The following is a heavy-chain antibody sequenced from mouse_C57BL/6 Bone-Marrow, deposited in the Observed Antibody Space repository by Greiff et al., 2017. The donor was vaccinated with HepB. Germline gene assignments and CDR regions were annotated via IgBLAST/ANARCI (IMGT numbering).Heavy chain of an antibody. CDR2: ISSGSSTI. J-gene: IGHJ3*01. CDR1: GFTFSDYG. Sequence: VQLKESGGGLVKPGGSLKLSCAASGFTFSDYGMHWVRQAPEKGLEWVAYISSGSSTIYDADTVKGRFTISRDNAKNTLFLQMTSLRSEDTAMYYCARDLRAYWGQGTLVTVSA. CDR3: ARDLRAY. V-gene: IGHV5-17*01.